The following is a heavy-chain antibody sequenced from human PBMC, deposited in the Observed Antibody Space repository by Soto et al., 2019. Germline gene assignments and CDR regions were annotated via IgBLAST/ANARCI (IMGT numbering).Heavy chain of an antibody. CDR3: AILGFCNNGACYLNDAFDF. CDR1: EGTFSSYA. V-gene: IGHV1-69*18. Sequence: QVQLEQSVADVKKPGSSVKVSCKPSEGTFSSYAIIWVRQAPGQGLEWMGRIIPIFGSTNYAQKFQDRVTITADESTRTDYMELSSLRSEDTAVYYCAILGFCNNGACYLNDAFDFWGQGTMVTVSS. CDR2: IIPIFGST. D-gene: IGHD2-8*01. J-gene: IGHJ3*01.